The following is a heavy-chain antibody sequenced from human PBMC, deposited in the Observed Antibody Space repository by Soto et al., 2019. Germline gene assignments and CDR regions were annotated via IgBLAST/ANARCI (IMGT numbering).Heavy chain of an antibody. CDR2: ISGYNGNT. J-gene: IGHJ5*02. Sequence: ASVKVSCKASGYTFSNYGVSWVRQAPGQGLEWMGWISGYNGNTNYAQNFQGRVTMTADPSTRTAYMDLRSLRSYDTAVYFCARKSSSSSWFDPWGQGTLVTVSS. D-gene: IGHD6-6*01. V-gene: IGHV1-18*01. CDR3: ARKSSSSSWFDP. CDR1: GYTFSNYG.